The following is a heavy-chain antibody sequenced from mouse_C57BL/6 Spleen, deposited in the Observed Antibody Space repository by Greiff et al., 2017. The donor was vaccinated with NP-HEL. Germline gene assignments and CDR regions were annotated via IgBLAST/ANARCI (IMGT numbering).Heavy chain of an antibody. J-gene: IGHJ3*01. Sequence: VQLQQPGPELVKPGASVKISCKASGYSFTGYYMNWVKQSPAKSLEWIGEINPSTGGTTYNQKFKAKATLTVDKSSSTAYMQLKSLTSEDSEVYYCARRGLYYDYDWFAYWGQGTLVTVSA. V-gene: IGHV1-42*01. CDR1: GYSFTGYY. D-gene: IGHD2-4*01. CDR3: ARRGLYYDYDWFAY. CDR2: INPSTGGT.